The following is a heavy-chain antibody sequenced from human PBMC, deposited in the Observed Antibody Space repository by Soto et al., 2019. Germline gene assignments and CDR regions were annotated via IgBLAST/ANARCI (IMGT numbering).Heavy chain of an antibody. V-gene: IGHV4-34*01. CDR1: GGSFSGYY. CDR3: ARTPLYSTKHRYYYGMDV. CDR2: INHSGST. J-gene: IGHJ6*02. D-gene: IGHD6-13*01. Sequence: SETLSLTCAVYGGSFSGYYWSWIRQPPGKGLEWIGEINHSGSTNYNPSLKSRVTISVDTSKNQFSLKLSSVTAADTAVYYCARTPLYSTKHRYYYGMDVWGQGTAVTVSS.